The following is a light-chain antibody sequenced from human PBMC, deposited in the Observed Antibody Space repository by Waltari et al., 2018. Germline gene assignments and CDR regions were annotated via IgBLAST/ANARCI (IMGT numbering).Light chain of an antibody. J-gene: IGKJ2*01. Sequence: DIRMTQSPSSLSASVGDRVTITCRASQTIKNFLNWFQQKPGKAPKLLIFAASSLQNGVPSRFSGSGSGTEFTLTISSLQPEDFATYYCQQSYTKPMYTFGQGTKLDIK. CDR2: AAS. CDR3: QQSYTKPMYT. CDR1: QTIKNF. V-gene: IGKV1-39*01.